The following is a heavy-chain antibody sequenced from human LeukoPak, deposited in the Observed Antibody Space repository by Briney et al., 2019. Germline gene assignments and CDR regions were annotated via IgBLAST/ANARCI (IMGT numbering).Heavy chain of an antibody. CDR1: GYTFTTHY. J-gene: IGHJ2*01. D-gene: IGHD3-22*01. CDR3: ARKAPHDTSGWYFDL. Sequence: ASVKVSCKGSGYTFTTHYIHWVRQAPGQGLEWMGIINPSDGGASYAQKFQGRLTMSRDTSTSTLYMELSSLRSEDTAIYYCARKAPHDTSGWYFDLWGRGTLVTVSS. CDR2: INPSDGGA. V-gene: IGHV1-46*01.